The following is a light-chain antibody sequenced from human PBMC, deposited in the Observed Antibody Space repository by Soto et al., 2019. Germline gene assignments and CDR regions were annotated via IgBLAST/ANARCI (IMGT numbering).Light chain of an antibody. CDR1: QSVSSY. Sequence: EIVLTQSPATLSLSPGERATLSCRASQSVSSYLAWYQQKPGQAPRLLLYDASNRATGIPARFSGSGSGTDFTLTNSSLETEDFAVYDCQQRSNWPPFTFGPGTKVDIK. V-gene: IGKV3-11*01. CDR2: DAS. J-gene: IGKJ3*01. CDR3: QQRSNWPPFT.